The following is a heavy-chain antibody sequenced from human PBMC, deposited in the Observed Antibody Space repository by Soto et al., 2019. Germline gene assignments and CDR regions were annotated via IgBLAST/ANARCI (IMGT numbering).Heavy chain of an antibody. Sequence: GGSLRLSCAASGFTFSSYDMHWVRQATGKGLEWVSAIGTAGDTYYPGSVKGRFTISRENAKNSLYLQMNSLRAGDTAVYYCASSKGSSGWYGGFDYWGQGTLVTVSS. CDR1: GFTFSSYD. CDR3: ASSKGSSGWYGGFDY. V-gene: IGHV3-13*01. D-gene: IGHD6-19*01. J-gene: IGHJ4*02. CDR2: IGTAGDT.